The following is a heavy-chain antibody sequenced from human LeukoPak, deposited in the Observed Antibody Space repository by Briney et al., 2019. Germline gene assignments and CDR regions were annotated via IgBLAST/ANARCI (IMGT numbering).Heavy chain of an antibody. CDR3: AKVFDFWSGYHNYGMDV. D-gene: IGHD3-3*01. CDR2: ISSGSTYI. J-gene: IGHJ6*02. CDR1: GFTFSAYS. Sequence: GGSLRLSCAASGFTFSAYSMNWVRQAPGKGLEWVSSISSGSTYIHYADSVKGRFTISRDNSKNTLYLQMNSLRAEDTAVYYCAKVFDFWSGYHNYGMDVWGQGTTVTVSS. V-gene: IGHV3-21*04.